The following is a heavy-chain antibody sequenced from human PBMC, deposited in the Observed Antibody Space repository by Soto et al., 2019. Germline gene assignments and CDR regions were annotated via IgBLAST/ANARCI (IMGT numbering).Heavy chain of an antibody. V-gene: IGHV4-34*01. CDR2: IYYSGST. CDR3: ARLTSDAAAGTTPFDP. Sequence: PSETLFLTCAVYGGSFSGYYWSWIRQPPGKGLEWIGSIYYSGSTYYNPSLKSRVTISVDTSKNQFSLKLSSVTAADTAVYYCARLTSDAAAGTTPFDPWGQGTLVTVSS. CDR1: GGSFSGYY. J-gene: IGHJ5*02. D-gene: IGHD6-13*01.